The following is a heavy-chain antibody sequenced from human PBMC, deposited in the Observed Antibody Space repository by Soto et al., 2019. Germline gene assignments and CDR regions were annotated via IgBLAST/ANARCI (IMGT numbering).Heavy chain of an antibody. CDR2: SYYSGSS. CDR1: GCSISSGGYY. J-gene: IGHJ4*02. Sequence: TLSLTCTVSGCSISSGGYYWSWLRQHPGKVRVWSGYSYYSGSSYYNPSLKSRVTISVDTSKNQFSLKLSSVNAAATDVYSCAPGSGSDYLLDYWGQGTLVTVSS. CDR3: APGSGSDYLLDY. V-gene: IGHV4-31*03. D-gene: IGHD5-12*01.